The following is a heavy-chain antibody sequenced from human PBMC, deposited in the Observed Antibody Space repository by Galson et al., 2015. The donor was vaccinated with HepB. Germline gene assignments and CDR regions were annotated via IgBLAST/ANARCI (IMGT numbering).Heavy chain of an antibody. J-gene: IGHJ4*02. CDR1: GYTFTGYY. CDR2: INPNSGGT. Sequence: SVKVSCKASGYTFTGYYMHWVRQAPGQGLEWMGWINPNSGGTNYAQKFQGWVTMTRDTSISTAYMELSRLRSDDTAVYYCASGGYTIYSSGWYYFDYWGQGTLVTVSS. V-gene: IGHV1-2*04. CDR3: ASGGYTIYSSGWYYFDY. D-gene: IGHD6-19*01.